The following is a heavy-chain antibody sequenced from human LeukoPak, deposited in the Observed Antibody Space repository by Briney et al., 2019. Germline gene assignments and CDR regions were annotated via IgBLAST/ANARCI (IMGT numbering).Heavy chain of an antibody. CDR1: GGTFSSYA. J-gene: IGHJ4*02. CDR3: ARARYSYGYFFSGYFDY. Sequence: VASVKVSCKASGGTFSSYAISWVRQAPGQGLEWMGGIIPIFGTANYAQKFQGRVTITADESTSTAHMELSSLRSEDTAVYYCARARYSYGYFFSGYFDYWGQGTLVTVSS. V-gene: IGHV1-69*01. CDR2: IIPIFGTA. D-gene: IGHD5-18*01.